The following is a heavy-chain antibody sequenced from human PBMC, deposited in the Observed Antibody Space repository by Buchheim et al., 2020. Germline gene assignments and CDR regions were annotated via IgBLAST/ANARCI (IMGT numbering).Heavy chain of an antibody. D-gene: IGHD6-19*01. J-gene: IGHJ4*02. CDR3: ARGRRYSSGWYYFDY. CDR1: GGSFSGYY. CDR2: INHSGST. Sequence: QVQLQQWGAGLLKPSETLSLTCAVYGGSFSGYYWSWIRQPPGKGLEWIGEINHSGSTNYNPSLKSRVTISVETSKNQFSLKLSSVTAADTAVYYCARGRRYSSGWYYFDYWGQGTL. V-gene: IGHV4-34*01.